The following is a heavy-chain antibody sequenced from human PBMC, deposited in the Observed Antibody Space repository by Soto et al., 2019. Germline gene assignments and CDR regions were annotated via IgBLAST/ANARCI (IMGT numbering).Heavy chain of an antibody. V-gene: IGHV1-2*02. CDR1: GYTFTGYY. CDR2: INPNSGGT. CDR3: ARSDIVVVVATL. J-gene: IGHJ4*02. Sequence: ASVKVSCKASGYTFTGYYMHWVRQAPGQGLEWMGWINPNSGGTNYAQKFQGRVTMTRDTSISTAYMELSRPRSDDTAVYYCARSDIVVVVATLWGQGTLVTVSS. D-gene: IGHD2-15*01.